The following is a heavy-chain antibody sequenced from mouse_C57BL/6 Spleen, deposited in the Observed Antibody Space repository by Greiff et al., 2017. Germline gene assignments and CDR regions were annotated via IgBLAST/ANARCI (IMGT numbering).Heavy chain of an antibody. CDR3: ARGGVERYVDV. D-gene: IGHD1-1*01. Sequence: VQLKESGAELVKPGASVKMSCKASGYTFTTYPIEWVKQNHGKSLEWIGNFHPYNDDTKYNEKFKGKATLTVEKSSSTVYLELSRLTSDDSAVYSCARGGVERYVDVWGTGTTVTVSS. V-gene: IGHV1-47*01. CDR1: GYTFTTYP. CDR2: FHPYNDDT. J-gene: IGHJ1*03.